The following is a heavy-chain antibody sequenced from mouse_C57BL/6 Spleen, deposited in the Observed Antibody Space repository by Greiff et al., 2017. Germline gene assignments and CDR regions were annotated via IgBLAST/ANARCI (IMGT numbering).Heavy chain of an antibody. CDR2: FYPYNDDT. D-gene: IGHD2-14*01. J-gene: IGHJ4*01. CDR3: ARNHYGYDGYYAMDY. V-gene: IGHV1-47*01. Sequence: VQLQQSGAELVKPGASVKMSCQASGYTFTTYPIEWMKQNHGKSLEWIGNFYPYNDDTKYNEKFKGKATLSVEKSSSTVYFELSRLTSDVSSVYYCARNHYGYDGYYAMDYWGQGTSVTVSA. CDR1: GYTFTTYP.